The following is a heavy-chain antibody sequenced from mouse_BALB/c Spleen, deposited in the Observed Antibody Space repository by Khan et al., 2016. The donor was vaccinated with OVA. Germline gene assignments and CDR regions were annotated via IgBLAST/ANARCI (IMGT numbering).Heavy chain of an antibody. CDR1: GYSITSNYA. D-gene: IGHD1-1*01. V-gene: IGHV3-2*02. CDR3: ARGNYYGYYFDY. CDR2: ISYSDST. Sequence: EVQLQESGRGLVKPSQSLSLTCTVTGYSITSNYAWNWIRQFPGNKLEWMGYISYSDSTSYNPSLKSRISITRDTSQNQFFLQLNSVTTEDTATYYCARGNYYGYYFDYWGQGTTLTVSS. J-gene: IGHJ2*01.